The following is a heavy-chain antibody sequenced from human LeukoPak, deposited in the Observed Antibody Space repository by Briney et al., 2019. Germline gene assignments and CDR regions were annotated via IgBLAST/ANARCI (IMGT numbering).Heavy chain of an antibody. CDR2: ISGSGGST. V-gene: IGHV3-23*01. CDR3: AKTVLPPYYYYYYYMDV. D-gene: IGHD3-10*01. Sequence: GGSLRLSCAASGFTFSSYAMSWVRQAPGKGLEWVSAISGSGGSTYYADSVKGRFTISRDNSKNTLYLQMNSLRAEDTAVYYCAKTVLPPYYYYYYYMDVWGKGTTVTVSS. CDR1: GFTFSSYA. J-gene: IGHJ6*03.